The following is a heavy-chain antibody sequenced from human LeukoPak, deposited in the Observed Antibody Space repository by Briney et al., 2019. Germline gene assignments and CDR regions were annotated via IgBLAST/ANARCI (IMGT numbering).Heavy chain of an antibody. CDR3: ARGEGDGYNPADY. CDR2: IYSSGST. D-gene: IGHD5-24*01. V-gene: IGHV4-30-4*01. CDR1: GGSISSGDYY. Sequence: SETLSLTCTVSGGSISSGDYYWSWIRQPPGKGLEWIGYIYSSGSTSYNPSLKSRITISVDTSKNQFSLNLNSVTAADTAVYYCARGEGDGYNPADYWGQGTLVTVSS. J-gene: IGHJ4*02.